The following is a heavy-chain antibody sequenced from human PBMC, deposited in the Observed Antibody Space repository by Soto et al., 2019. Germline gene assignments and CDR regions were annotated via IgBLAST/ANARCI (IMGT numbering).Heavy chain of an antibody. Sequence: PGGSLRLSCAASGFSFSISPMHWVRQAPGKGPEWVALISYDGTNKFYADSVKGRFTISRDNSKSTLYLHVDSLRPEDAAVYYCARDPKTTGGQHWAFNYFDSWGQGTRVTVSS. J-gene: IGHJ4*02. CDR2: ISYDGTNK. D-gene: IGHD2-8*02. V-gene: IGHV3-30-3*01. CDR1: GFSFSISP. CDR3: ARDPKTTGGQHWAFNYFDS.